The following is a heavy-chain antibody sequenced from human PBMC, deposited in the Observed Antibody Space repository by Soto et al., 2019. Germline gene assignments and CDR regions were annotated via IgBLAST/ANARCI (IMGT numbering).Heavy chain of an antibody. V-gene: IGHV3-21*01. D-gene: IGHD3-3*01. CDR2: IGSRSSYI. CDR1: GFMFSDYS. J-gene: IGHJ6*02. CDR3: ERRFLEVSGVMNMAV. Sequence: PGGSLRLSCVASGFMFSDYSMNWVRKAPGKGLEWVSSIGSRSSYIFYADSVKDRFTISRDNAKNSLFLQMRSLRAEDTGVYYCERRFLEVSGVMNMAVWGQGTKVTVSS.